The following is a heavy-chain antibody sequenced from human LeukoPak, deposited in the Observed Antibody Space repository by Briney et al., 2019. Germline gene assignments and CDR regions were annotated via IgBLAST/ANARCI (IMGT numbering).Heavy chain of an antibody. Sequence: PGGSLRLSCAASGFTVSNAWMSWVRQAPGKGREWVGRIKSKTDGGTTDYAAPVKGRFTISRDDSKNTLYLQMNSLKTEDTAVYYCTKQRFLEWLLSDWFDPWGQGTLVTVSS. CDR3: TKQRFLEWLLSDWFDP. V-gene: IGHV3-15*01. D-gene: IGHD3-3*01. CDR2: IKSKTDGGTT. CDR1: GFTVSNAW. J-gene: IGHJ5*02.